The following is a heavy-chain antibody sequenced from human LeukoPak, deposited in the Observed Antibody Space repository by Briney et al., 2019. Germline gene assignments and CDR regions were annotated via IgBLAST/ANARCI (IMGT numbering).Heavy chain of an antibody. V-gene: IGHV3-7*01. CDR1: GFTFSSYW. Sequence: GGSLRLSCAASGFTFSSYWMSWVRQAPGKGLEWVANIKPDGSEKYYVDSVKGRFTISRDNAKQSLYLQMDGLRAEDTAVYYCARHPYSVLDYWGQGTLVSISS. J-gene: IGHJ4*02. CDR2: IKPDGSEK. CDR3: ARHPYSVLDY. D-gene: IGHD4-11*01.